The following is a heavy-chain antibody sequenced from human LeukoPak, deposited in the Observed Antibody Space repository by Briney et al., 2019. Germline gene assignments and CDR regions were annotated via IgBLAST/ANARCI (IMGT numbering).Heavy chain of an antibody. D-gene: IGHD3-22*01. CDR2: IYTSGST. Sequence: PSETLSLTCTVSSDPISTYYWSWIRQPAGKGLEWIGRIYTSGSTNYNPSLKSRFTMSVDTSKNQFSLKLSSVTAADTAVYYCASTSDSGGYYYDYWGQGTLVTVSS. J-gene: IGHJ4*02. V-gene: IGHV4-4*07. CDR3: ASTSDSGGYYYDY. CDR1: SDPISTYY.